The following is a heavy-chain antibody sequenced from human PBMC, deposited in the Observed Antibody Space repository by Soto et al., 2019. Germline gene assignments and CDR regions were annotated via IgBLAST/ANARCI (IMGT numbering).Heavy chain of an antibody. Sequence: TSETLSLTCTVSGGSMSSYYWSWIRQPPGMGLEWIAYIYYSGATYYNPSLKSRLTISVDTSKNQFSLKLSSVTAADTAVYYCAVITFGAHTYFDYWGQGTLVTVSS. CDR1: GGSMSSYY. D-gene: IGHD3-16*01. CDR3: AVITFGAHTYFDY. J-gene: IGHJ4*02. CDR2: IYYSGAT. V-gene: IGHV4-59*06.